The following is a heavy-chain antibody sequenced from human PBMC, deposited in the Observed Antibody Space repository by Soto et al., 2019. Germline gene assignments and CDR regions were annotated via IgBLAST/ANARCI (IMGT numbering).Heavy chain of an antibody. CDR3: AKEDIVVVPAANYYYYGIDV. Sequence: EVQLLESGGGLVQPGGSLRLSCAASGFTFSSYAMSWVRQAPGKGLEWVSAISGSGGSTYYADSVKGRFTISRDNSKNTLYLQMKSLRAEDTAVYYCAKEDIVVVPAANYYYYGIDVWGPGTTVTVSS. CDR2: ISGSGGST. D-gene: IGHD2-2*01. V-gene: IGHV3-23*01. CDR1: GFTFSSYA. J-gene: IGHJ6*02.